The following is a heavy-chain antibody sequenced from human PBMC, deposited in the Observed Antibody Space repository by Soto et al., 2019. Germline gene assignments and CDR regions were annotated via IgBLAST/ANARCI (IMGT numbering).Heavy chain of an antibody. V-gene: IGHV3-72*01. J-gene: IGHJ4*02. Sequence: QPGGSLRLSCAVSGFTFSDHYLAWVRQAPGKGLEWVGRTRNKANSYTTEYVESVKGRFTISRDNSKNSLYLQMNSLKTEDTAVYYCARFETSGSDGLDYWGQGTMGTVS. CDR2: TRNKANSYTT. D-gene: IGHD1-26*01. CDR3: ARFETSGSDGLDY. CDR1: GFTFSDHY.